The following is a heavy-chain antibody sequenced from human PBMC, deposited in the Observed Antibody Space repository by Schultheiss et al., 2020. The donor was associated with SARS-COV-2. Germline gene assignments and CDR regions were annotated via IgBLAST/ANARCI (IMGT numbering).Heavy chain of an antibody. CDR2: IWPGDSDT. J-gene: IGHJ4*02. Sequence: GESLKISCKGSGYSFPNYWIGWVRQTPGKGLEWMGIIWPGDSDTRYSPSFQGQVTISADKSISTAYLQWSSLKASDTAIYYCARPLYGDYAAFDYWGQGTLVTVSS. CDR1: GYSFPNYW. D-gene: IGHD4-17*01. V-gene: IGHV5-51*01. CDR3: ARPLYGDYAAFDY.